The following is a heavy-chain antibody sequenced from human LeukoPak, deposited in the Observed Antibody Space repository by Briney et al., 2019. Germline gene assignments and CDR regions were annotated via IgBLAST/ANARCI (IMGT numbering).Heavy chain of an antibody. CDR2: ISYDGSNK. Sequence: PGRSLRLSCAASGFTFSSYAMHWVRQAPGKGLEWVAVISYDGSNKYYADSVKGRFTISRDNSKNTLYLQMNSLRAEDTAVYYCARENMVRGVIEVYYYGMDVWGQGTTVTVSS. CDR3: ARENMVRGVIEVYYYGMDV. CDR1: GFTFSSYA. V-gene: IGHV3-30*14. J-gene: IGHJ6*02. D-gene: IGHD3-10*01.